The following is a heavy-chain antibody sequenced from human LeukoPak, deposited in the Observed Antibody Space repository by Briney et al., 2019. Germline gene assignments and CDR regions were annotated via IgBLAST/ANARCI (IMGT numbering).Heavy chain of an antibody. V-gene: IGHV4-30-4*01. CDR2: ISYSGST. CDR1: GGSVSSSDSF. D-gene: IGHD3-22*01. Sequence: PSETLSLTCTVSGGSVSSSDSFWSWIRQPPGKGLEWIGYISYSGSTYYTPSLKSRVTISVDTSKNQFSLKVNSVTAADTAVYYCARQPLDDYDTSASAFDVWGQGTMVTVSS. J-gene: IGHJ3*01. CDR3: ARQPLDDYDTSASAFDV.